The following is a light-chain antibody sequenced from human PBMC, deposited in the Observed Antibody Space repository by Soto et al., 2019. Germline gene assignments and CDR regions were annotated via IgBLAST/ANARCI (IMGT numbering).Light chain of an antibody. CDR1: QTISSW. Sequence: DIQMTQSTSTLSGAEGNRVNITCRASQTISSWLALYQQKPGKAPKLLIYKASTLKSGVPSRFSGSGSGTEFTLTLCRLPPDDVATYYCRQYSSHSWTFREGTKVDIK. V-gene: IGKV1-5*03. CDR3: RQYSSHSWT. J-gene: IGKJ1*01. CDR2: KAS.